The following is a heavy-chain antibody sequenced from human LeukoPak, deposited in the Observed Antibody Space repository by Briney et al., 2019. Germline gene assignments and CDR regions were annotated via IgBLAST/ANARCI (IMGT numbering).Heavy chain of an antibody. CDR3: ARDGHMVRGVFDY. CDR1: GFTVSSNY. Sequence: GGSLRLSCAASGFTVSSNYMSWVRQAPGKGLEWVSVIYSGGSTYYADSVKGQFTISRDNSKNTLYLQMNSLRAEDTAVYYCARDGHMVRGVFDYWGQGTLVTVSS. D-gene: IGHD3-10*01. CDR2: IYSGGST. J-gene: IGHJ4*02. V-gene: IGHV3-66*02.